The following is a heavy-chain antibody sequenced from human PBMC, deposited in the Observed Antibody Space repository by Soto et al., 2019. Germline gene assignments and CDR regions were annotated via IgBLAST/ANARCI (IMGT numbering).Heavy chain of an antibody. D-gene: IGHD1-26*01. Sequence: QVHLVESGGGVVQPGRSLRLSCAASGFMFSSYGMHWVRQAPGKGLEWVAVISYDGGNRYYADSVEGRFTISRDNSKNTLDLQMNSLRAEDTAVYHCAKSEAVGKYLEYWGQGTLVTVSS. CDR3: AKSEAVGKYLEY. V-gene: IGHV3-30*18. J-gene: IGHJ4*02. CDR1: GFMFSSYG. CDR2: ISYDGGNR.